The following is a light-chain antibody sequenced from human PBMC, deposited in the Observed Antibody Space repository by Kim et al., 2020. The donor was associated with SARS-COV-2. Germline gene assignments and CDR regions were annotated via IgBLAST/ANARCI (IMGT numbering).Light chain of an antibody. J-gene: IGLJ3*02. CDR3: AAWDASLRGV. CDR2: SDH. Sequence: PGQRITISCSGSTSTIGSSIVNWYQQLPGSAPKLLIYSDHERPSRVPARFSGSKSGTSASLAISGLQSEDEAVYYCAAWDASLRGVFGGGTQLTVL. CDR1: TSTIGSSI. V-gene: IGLV1-44*01.